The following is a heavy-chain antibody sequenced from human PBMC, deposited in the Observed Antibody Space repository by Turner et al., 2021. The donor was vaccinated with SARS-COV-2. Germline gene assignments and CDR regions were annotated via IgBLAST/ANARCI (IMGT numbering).Heavy chain of an antibody. Sequence: GLVRPSETLSLTCTVSGGSISSKSWSWIRQSPGRGLEWIGYFYKIGSIDYNPTLRSRVTISVDTSKNQFSLKLSSVTAADTAVYYCAGEVVVLTTTHYGMDVWGQGTTVTVSS. V-gene: IGHV4-4*08. CDR1: GGSISSKS. CDR3: AGEVVVLTTTHYGMDV. J-gene: IGHJ6*02. CDR2: FYKIGSI. D-gene: IGHD1-26*01.